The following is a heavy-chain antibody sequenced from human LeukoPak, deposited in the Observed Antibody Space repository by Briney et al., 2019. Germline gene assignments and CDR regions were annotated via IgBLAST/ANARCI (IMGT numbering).Heavy chain of an antibody. CDR1: GFTFSSYS. Sequence: PGGSLRLSCVASGFTFSSYSMNWVRQAPGKGLEWGSSISSSSSYIYYADSVKGRFTISRDNAKNSLYLQMNSLRAEDTAVYYCARGDRDLYCSSTSCYPVLGGQGTLVTVSS. CDR3: ARGDRDLYCSSTSCYPVL. J-gene: IGHJ4*02. D-gene: IGHD2-2*01. CDR2: ISSSSSYI. V-gene: IGHV3-21*01.